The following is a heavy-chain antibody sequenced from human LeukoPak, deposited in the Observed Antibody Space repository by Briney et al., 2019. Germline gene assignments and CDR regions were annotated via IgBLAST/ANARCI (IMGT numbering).Heavy chain of an antibody. CDR3: ARMYCTSTTCYLDF. CDR2: ISTSGST. V-gene: IGHV4-4*07. D-gene: IGHD2-2*01. J-gene: IGHJ4*02. CDR1: GASMSGSF. Sequence: SETLSLTCSVSGASMSGSFWSWIRQPAGKGLEWLGRISTSGSTLYNPSLKSRVTVSVDTSKNQFSLRLNSATAADTAVYYCARMYCTSTTCYLDFWGQGTPVTVSS.